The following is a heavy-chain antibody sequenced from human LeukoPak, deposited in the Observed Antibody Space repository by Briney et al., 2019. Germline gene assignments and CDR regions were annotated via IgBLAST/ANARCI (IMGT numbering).Heavy chain of an antibody. V-gene: IGHV3-74*01. Sequence: GGSLRLSCAASGFDFSGYWMHWVRQDAGKGLVWVSRIKSDGSSTSYADSVKGRFTISRDNAKTTLYLQMNSLRAEDTAVYYCAKSDVFDIWGQGTMVTVSS. CDR1: GFDFSGYW. CDR3: AKSDVFDI. J-gene: IGHJ3*02. CDR2: IKSDGSST.